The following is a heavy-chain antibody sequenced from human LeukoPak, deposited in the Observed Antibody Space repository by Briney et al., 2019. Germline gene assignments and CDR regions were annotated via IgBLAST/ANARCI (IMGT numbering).Heavy chain of an antibody. V-gene: IGHV4-38-2*02. J-gene: IGHJ5*02. CDR3: AKDSRTPYNWNDAVYSWFDP. Sequence: SETLPLTCTVSGYSISSGYYWGWIRQPPGKGLEWIGSIFHSGTTYYNLSLKSRVTIAVDTSKNQFSLKLSSVTAADTAVYYCAKDSRTPYNWNDAVYSWFDPWGQGTLVTVSS. D-gene: IGHD1-20*01. CDR2: IFHSGTT. CDR1: GYSISSGYY.